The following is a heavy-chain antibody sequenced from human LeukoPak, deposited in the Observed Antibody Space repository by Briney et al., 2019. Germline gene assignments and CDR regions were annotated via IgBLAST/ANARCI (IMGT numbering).Heavy chain of an antibody. V-gene: IGHV4-30-2*01. CDR1: GGSISSGGYS. Sequence: SETLSLTCAVSGGSISSGGYSWSWIRQPPGKGLEWIGYIYHSGSTYYNPSLKSRVTTSVDRSKNQFSLKLSSVTAADTAVYYCARGRLYCSGGSCYSCWFDPWGQGTLVTVSS. CDR2: IYHSGST. D-gene: IGHD2-15*01. CDR3: ARGRLYCSGGSCYSCWFDP. J-gene: IGHJ5*02.